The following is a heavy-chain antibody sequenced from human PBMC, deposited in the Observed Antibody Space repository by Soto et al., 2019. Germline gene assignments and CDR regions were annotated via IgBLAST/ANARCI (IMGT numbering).Heavy chain of an antibody. Sequence: QVQLVQSGAEVKEPGASVKVSCKASRYTFTNYFMHWVRQAPGQGLEWMGIINPSSGGTSYPQKFQGRVSMTRDTSTSSIYMELSSLRSEDTAVYYCAREGGSYQGGFDYWGQGTLVTVSS. D-gene: IGHD1-26*01. CDR3: AREGGSYQGGFDY. J-gene: IGHJ4*02. V-gene: IGHV1-46*01. CDR1: RYTFTNYF. CDR2: INPSSGGT.